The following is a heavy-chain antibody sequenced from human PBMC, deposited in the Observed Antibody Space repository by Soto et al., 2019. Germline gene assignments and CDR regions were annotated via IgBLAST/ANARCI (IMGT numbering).Heavy chain of an antibody. D-gene: IGHD2-21*01. Sequence: EVQLLEFGGHLVQPGGSLRLSCAASGFTFSNYAMTWVRRAPGKGLEWVSSISGGGNTYYADSVKGRFTISRDNSKSTLYLQMDRLRVEDTAVYYCAKGARSSSGSDGYKFDYWGQGTLVPVSS. V-gene: IGHV3-23*01. CDR2: ISGGGNT. CDR3: AKGARSSSGSDGYKFDY. CDR1: GFTFSNYA. J-gene: IGHJ4*02.